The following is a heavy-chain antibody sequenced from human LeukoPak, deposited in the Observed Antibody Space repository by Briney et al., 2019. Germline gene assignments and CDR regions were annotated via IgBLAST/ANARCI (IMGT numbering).Heavy chain of an antibody. CDR2: IYGSGTI. CDR3: ARDSGTTGEVKFDP. J-gene: IGHJ5*02. Sequence: PSETLSLTCTVSGGSISRSYWSWMRQPAGKGPEWIGRIYGSGTITYNPSLESRVTMSVDTSKNQFSLKLRSVTAADTAVYYCARDSGTTGEVKFDPWGQGILVTVSS. D-gene: IGHD3-10*01. V-gene: IGHV4-4*07. CDR1: GGSISRSY.